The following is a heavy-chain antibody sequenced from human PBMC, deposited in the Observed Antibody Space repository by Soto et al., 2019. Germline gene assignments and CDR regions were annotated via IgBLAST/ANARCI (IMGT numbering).Heavy chain of an antibody. CDR3: AKDPGQVVDTILPSS. D-gene: IGHD5-12*01. CDR1: GISFSNYA. V-gene: IGHV3-23*01. CDR2: ISASGGIT. J-gene: IGHJ3*01. Sequence: GGSLRLSCEVSGISFSNYAMSWVRQAPGGGLEWVSGISASGGITDYADSVKGRFTISRDISKNTVFLQMDNLRAEDTAMYFCAKDPGQVVDTILPSSWGQGTMVT.